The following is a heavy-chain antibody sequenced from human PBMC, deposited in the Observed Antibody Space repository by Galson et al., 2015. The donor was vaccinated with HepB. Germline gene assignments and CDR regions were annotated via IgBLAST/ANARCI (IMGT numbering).Heavy chain of an antibody. CDR1: GFTFGDYA. D-gene: IGHD6-13*01. CDR3: SRYSTSSLDY. CDR2: IRREAYGGTS. J-gene: IGHJ4*02. Sequence: SLRLSCAASGFTFGDYAMSWFRQAPGKGLEWVGFIRREAYGGTSEYAASVKGRFTISRDDSKSIAYLQLNSLKIDGTAVYYCSRYSTSSLDYWGQGTLVTVSS. V-gene: IGHV3-49*03.